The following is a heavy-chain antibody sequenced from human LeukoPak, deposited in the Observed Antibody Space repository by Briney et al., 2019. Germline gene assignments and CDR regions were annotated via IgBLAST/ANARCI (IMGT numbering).Heavy chain of an antibody. D-gene: IGHD6-13*01. J-gene: IGHJ4*02. CDR2: IYPGDSDT. V-gene: IGHV5-51*01. Sequence: GESLKISCKGSGSSFTNYWIGWVRQMPGKGLEWMGIIYPGDSDTRYIPSFQGQVTISADKSITTAYLQWSSLKASDTAMYYCARLTSSWSFDYWGQGTLVTVSS. CDR1: GSSFTNYW. CDR3: ARLTSSWSFDY.